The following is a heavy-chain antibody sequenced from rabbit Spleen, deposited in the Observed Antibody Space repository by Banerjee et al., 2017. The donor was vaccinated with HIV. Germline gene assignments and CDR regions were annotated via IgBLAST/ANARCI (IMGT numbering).Heavy chain of an antibody. Sequence: QSLEESGGDLVKPGASLTLTCTASGIDFSSYYYMCWVRQAPGKGLEWIGYIDPVFGSTYYASWVNGRFSISREDTRNTVSLQLNSLTAADTATYFCARDLTDVIGWNFGWWGPGTLVTVS. CDR2: IDPVFGST. D-gene: IGHD1-1*01. V-gene: IGHV1S40*01. CDR3: ARDLTDVIGWNFGW. J-gene: IGHJ4*01. CDR1: GIDFSSYYY.